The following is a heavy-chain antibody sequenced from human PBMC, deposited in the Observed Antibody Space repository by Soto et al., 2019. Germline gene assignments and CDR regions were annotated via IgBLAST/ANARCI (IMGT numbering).Heavy chain of an antibody. J-gene: IGHJ6*02. CDR3: ARALAVAERMDV. CDR1: AGTLSRYT. CDR2: IIPIFGTA. V-gene: IGHV1-69*13. Sequence: YAVKVSRKTSAGTLSRYTISSVRQAPGQGLEWMGGIIPIFGTADYAKKFQGRVTITADESTSTAYMELSSLRSEDTAVYYCARALAVAERMDVWGQGTTVTVSS. D-gene: IGHD6-19*01.